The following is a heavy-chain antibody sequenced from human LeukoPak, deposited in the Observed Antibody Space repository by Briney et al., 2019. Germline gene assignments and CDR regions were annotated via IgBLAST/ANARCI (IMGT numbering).Heavy chain of an antibody. D-gene: IGHD2-15*01. CDR1: GFTFSSYS. CDR2: ITGSSDTV. V-gene: IGHV3-48*02. Sequence: GGSLRLSCAASGFTFSSYSMNWVRQAPGKGLEWVSYITGSSDTVHYADSVKGRFTISRDNAKNSLYLQMNSLRDEDTAVYYCAKLLGYCSDGSCYFPYWGQGTLVTVSS. J-gene: IGHJ4*02. CDR3: AKLLGYCSDGSCYFPY.